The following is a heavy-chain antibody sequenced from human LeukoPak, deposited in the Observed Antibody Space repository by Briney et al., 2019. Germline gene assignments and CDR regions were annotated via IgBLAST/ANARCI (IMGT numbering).Heavy chain of an antibody. V-gene: IGHV4-39*01. Sequence: SETLSLTCIVSGGSISSGSHYWAWVRQPPGKGLEWVASMLYSGNTYYNPSLKSRVTISVDTSKNQFFLRLSSVTAADTTVYYCARHLDSRGRYFDYWGQGTLVTVSS. CDR3: ARHLDSRGRYFDY. J-gene: IGHJ4*02. CDR2: MLYSGNT. CDR1: GGSISSGSHY. D-gene: IGHD3-22*01.